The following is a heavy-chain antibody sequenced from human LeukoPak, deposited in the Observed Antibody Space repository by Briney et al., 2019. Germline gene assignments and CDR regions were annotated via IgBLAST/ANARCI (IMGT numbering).Heavy chain of an antibody. V-gene: IGHV3-30*18. D-gene: IGHD3-10*01. CDR3: AKDRLLLARGVIDAFDI. CDR1: GFTFSTYG. J-gene: IGHJ3*02. Sequence: GGSLRLSCAASGFTFSTYGMHWVRQAPGKGLEWVAVISYDGDNKYFADSVKGRFTISRDNSKNTLYLQINSLRAEDTAVYYCAKDRLLLARGVIDAFDIWGQGTMVTVSS. CDR2: ISYDGDNK.